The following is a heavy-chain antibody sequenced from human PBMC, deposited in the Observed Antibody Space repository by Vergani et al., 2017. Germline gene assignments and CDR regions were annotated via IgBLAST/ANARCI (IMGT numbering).Heavy chain of an antibody. CDR2: IYVSGIT. CDR1: GASINNDFYY. CDR3: AXDNKQLRPRAFYL. J-gene: IGHJ3*01. Sequence: QVQLQESGPGLVKPSQTLALTCTVSGASINNDFYYWHWIRQPAGKGLEWIGRIYVSGITDYNSSLQSRVSMSVDTSKNQFSLTLTSVTAADTAVYYCAXDNKQLRPRAFYLWGQGTMVTVSS. V-gene: IGHV4-61*02. D-gene: IGHD4-23*01.